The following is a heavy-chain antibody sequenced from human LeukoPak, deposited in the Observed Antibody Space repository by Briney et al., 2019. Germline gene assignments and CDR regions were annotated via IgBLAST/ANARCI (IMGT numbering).Heavy chain of an antibody. V-gene: IGHV3-23*01. CDR1: RFTFSGYA. Sequence: GGSLRLSCATSRFTFSGYAMYWVRQAPGKGLEWVSCIDASGVNTYYADSVKGRFTISRDNSNNTLYLQMNSLRAEDTAVYYCAKGSGSGWYGWFDPWGQGTLVTVSS. J-gene: IGHJ5*02. D-gene: IGHD6-19*01. CDR2: IDASGVNT. CDR3: AKGSGSGWYGWFDP.